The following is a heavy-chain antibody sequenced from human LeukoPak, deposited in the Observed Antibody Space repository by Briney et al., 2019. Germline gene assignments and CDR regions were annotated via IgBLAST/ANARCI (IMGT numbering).Heavy chain of an antibody. J-gene: IGHJ4*02. Sequence: SETLSLTFTVPGGSILSSYWTWIRQPAGKGLGWIGRIYTSGSTNYNASIKSRVTMSVDTSKNQFSLKLSSVTAADTAVYYCARGGSWEDYSDSSGYRNWGQGTLVTVSS. D-gene: IGHD3-22*01. CDR2: IYTSGST. CDR1: GGSILSSY. V-gene: IGHV4-4*07. CDR3: ARGGSWEDYSDSSGYRN.